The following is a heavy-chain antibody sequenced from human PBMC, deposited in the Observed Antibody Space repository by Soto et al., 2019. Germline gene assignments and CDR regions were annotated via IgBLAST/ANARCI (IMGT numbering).Heavy chain of an antibody. CDR3: ARDEAAAGTGRAFTGWFDP. CDR2: INAGNGNT. CDR1: GYTFTSYA. J-gene: IGHJ5*02. V-gene: IGHV1-3*01. Sequence: QVQLVQSGAEVKKPGASVKVSCKASGYTFTSYAMHWVRQAPGQRLEWMGWINAGNGNTKYSQKFQGRVTITRDTSASTAYMELSSLRSEDTAVYYCARDEAAAGTGRAFTGWFDPWGQGTLVTVSS. D-gene: IGHD6-13*01.